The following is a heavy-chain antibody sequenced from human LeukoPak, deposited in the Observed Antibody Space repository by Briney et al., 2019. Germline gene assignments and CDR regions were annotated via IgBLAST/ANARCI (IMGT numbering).Heavy chain of an antibody. V-gene: IGHV1-69*13. Sequence: SVKVSCKASGGTFSSYAISWVRQAPGQGLGWMGGIIPIFGTANYAQKFQGRVTITADESTSTAYMELSSLSSEDTAVYYCAREVDFWSGYYNSYNWFDPWGQGTLVTVSS. D-gene: IGHD3-3*01. CDR2: IIPIFGTA. CDR3: AREVDFWSGYYNSYNWFDP. CDR1: GGTFSSYA. J-gene: IGHJ5*02.